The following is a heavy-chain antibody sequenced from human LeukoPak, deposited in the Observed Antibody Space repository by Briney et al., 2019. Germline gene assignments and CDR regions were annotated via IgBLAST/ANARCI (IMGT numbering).Heavy chain of an antibody. V-gene: IGHV3-7*03. Sequence: GGSLRLSCGASGFSLGKYWVSSVRQAPGKGLEWVANIKLDGSEKNDVDSVKGRFTISRDNTKNSLYLQMNSLSAEDTAVFYCARDQYDTWSRRGNFDSWGHGTLVIVSS. CDR3: ARDQYDTWSRRGNFDS. J-gene: IGHJ4*01. CDR2: IKLDGSEK. D-gene: IGHD3-3*01. CDR1: GFSLGKYW.